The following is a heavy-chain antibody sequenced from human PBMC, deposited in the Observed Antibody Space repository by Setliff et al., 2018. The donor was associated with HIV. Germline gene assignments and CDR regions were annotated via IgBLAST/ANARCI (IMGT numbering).Heavy chain of an antibody. D-gene: IGHD3-10*01. CDR2: IIPLFGTS. J-gene: IGHJ4*02. Sequence: GASVKVSCKASGGTFNNYAISWVRQAPGQGLEWVGGIIPLFGTSNYALKFQGRVTITANESTNTAHMGLSSLRSVDTAMYYCATVFYYDSESFSLDYWGQGMLVTVSS. CDR1: GGTFNNYA. CDR3: ATVFYYDSESFSLDY. V-gene: IGHV1-69*13.